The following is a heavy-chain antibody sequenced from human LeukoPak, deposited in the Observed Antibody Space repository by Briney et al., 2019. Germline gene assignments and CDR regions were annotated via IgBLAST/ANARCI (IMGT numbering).Heavy chain of an antibody. CDR3: ARHSYLNGCFGY. D-gene: IGHD4/OR15-4a*01. V-gene: IGHV4-39*07. CDR1: GGSISSSSYY. CDR2: IYYSGST. Sequence: ESSETLSLTCTVSGGSISSSSYYWGWIRQPPGKGLEWIGSIYYSGSTYYNPSLKSRVIISVDTSKNQFSLKLSSVTAADTAVYYCARHSYLNGCFGYWGQGTLVTVSS. J-gene: IGHJ4*02.